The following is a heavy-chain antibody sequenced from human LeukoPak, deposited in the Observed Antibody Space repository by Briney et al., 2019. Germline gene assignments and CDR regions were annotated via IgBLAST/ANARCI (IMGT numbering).Heavy chain of an antibody. D-gene: IGHD2-2*01. CDR3: ARPQDIVVVPAAPFDP. J-gene: IGHJ5*02. CDR2: INPNCGGT. Sequence: ASVKVSWKASGYTFTGYYMHWVRQAPGQGLEWMGWINPNCGGTNYAQKFQGRVTMTRDTSISTAYMELSRLKSDDTVVYYCARPQDIVVVPAAPFDPWGQGTLVTVSS. CDR1: GYTFTGYY. V-gene: IGHV1-2*02.